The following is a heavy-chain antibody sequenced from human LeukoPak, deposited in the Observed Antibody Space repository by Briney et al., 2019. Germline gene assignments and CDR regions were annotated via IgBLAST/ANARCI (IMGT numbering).Heavy chain of an antibody. J-gene: IGHJ4*02. CDR3: ASIAAADGGFDY. V-gene: IGHV4-34*01. D-gene: IGHD6-13*01. CDR2: INHSGST. CDR1: GVSFRSYS. Sequence: SETLSLTCAVYGVSFRSYSWTWIRQPPGKGLEWIGEINHSGSTNYNPSLKSRVTISVDTSKNEFSLKLSSVTAADTAVYYCASIAAADGGFDYWGQGTLVTVSS.